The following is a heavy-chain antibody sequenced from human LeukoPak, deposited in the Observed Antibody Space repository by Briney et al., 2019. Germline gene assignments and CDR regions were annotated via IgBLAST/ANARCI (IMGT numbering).Heavy chain of an antibody. Sequence: PSETLSLTCTVSGGSISSYYWSWIRQPPGKGLEWIGYIYYGGSTNYNPSLKSRVTISVDTSKNQFSLKLSSVTAADTAVYYCARGGAVTYYDILTDVNWFDPWGQGTLVTVSS. CDR2: IYYGGST. J-gene: IGHJ5*02. V-gene: IGHV4-59*01. D-gene: IGHD3-9*01. CDR1: GGSISSYY. CDR3: ARGGAVTYYDILTDVNWFDP.